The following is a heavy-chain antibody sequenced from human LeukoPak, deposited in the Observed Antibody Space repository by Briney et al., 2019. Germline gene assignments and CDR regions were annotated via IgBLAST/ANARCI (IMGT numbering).Heavy chain of an antibody. CDR2: ISAYNGNT. V-gene: IGHV1-18*01. J-gene: IGHJ4*02. CDR1: GYSFNSYG. Sequence: GASVKVSCKASGYSFNSYGISWVRQAPGQGLEWMGWISAYNGNTNYAQKFQDRVTMTTDTSTSTAYMELRSLRSDGTAVYYCAREGYCNSTSCDKPFDCWGPGALVTVSS. D-gene: IGHD2-2*01. CDR3: AREGYCNSTSCDKPFDC.